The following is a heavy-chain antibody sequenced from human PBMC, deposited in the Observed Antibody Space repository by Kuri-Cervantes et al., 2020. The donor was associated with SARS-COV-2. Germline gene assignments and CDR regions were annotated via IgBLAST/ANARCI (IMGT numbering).Heavy chain of an antibody. D-gene: IGHD3-22*01. CDR3: ARALPYYYDSSGYGDY. J-gene: IGHJ4*02. V-gene: IGHV3-64*01. CDR1: GFTFSSYA. Sequence: GGSLRLSCAASGFTFSSYAMHWVRQAPGKGLEYVAAISTNGGRTYYANSVKGRFTISRDNSKNTLYLQMGSLRAEDMAVYYRARALPYYYDSSGYGDYWGQGTLVTVSS. CDR2: ISTNGGRT.